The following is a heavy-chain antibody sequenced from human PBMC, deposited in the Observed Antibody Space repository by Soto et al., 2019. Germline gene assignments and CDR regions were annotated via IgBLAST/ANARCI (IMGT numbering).Heavy chain of an antibody. CDR1: GFTFSSYG. CDR3: AKDRSYGYFDY. J-gene: IGHJ4*02. Sequence: QVQLVESGGGVVQPGRSLRLSCAASGFTFSSYGMHWVRQAPGKGLEWVAVISYDGSNKYYADSVKGRFTISRDNSKNTLYLQMNSLRAEYTAVYYCAKDRSYGYFDYWGQGTLVTVSS. D-gene: IGHD5-18*01. CDR2: ISYDGSNK. V-gene: IGHV3-30*18.